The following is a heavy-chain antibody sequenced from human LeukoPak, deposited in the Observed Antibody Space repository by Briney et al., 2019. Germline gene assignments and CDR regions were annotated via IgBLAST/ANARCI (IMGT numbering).Heavy chain of an antibody. D-gene: IGHD4-17*01. J-gene: IGHJ6*02. Sequence: SETLSLTCAVSGGSISSSNWWSWVRQPPGKGLEWIGEIYHSGSTNCNPSLKSRVTISVDKSKNQFSLKLSSVTAADTAVYYCARHDYGDFYYGMDVWGQGTTVTVSS. CDR3: ARHDYGDFYYGMDV. CDR1: GGSISSSNW. V-gene: IGHV4-4*02. CDR2: IYHSGST.